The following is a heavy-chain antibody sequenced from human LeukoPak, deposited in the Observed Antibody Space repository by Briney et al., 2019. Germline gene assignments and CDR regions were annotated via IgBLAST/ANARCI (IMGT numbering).Heavy chain of an antibody. CDR3: ARDMSSGSYYLNYFDY. V-gene: IGHV1-46*01. D-gene: IGHD3-10*01. CDR1: GYTFTNYY. J-gene: IGHJ4*02. Sequence: GASVKVSCKASGYTFTNYYIHWVRQDPGQGLEWMGIINPNGGSTSYAQKFRGRVTMTRDTSTSTVYMELSSLRSEDMAIYYCARDMSSGSYYLNYFDYWGQGTLVTVSS. CDR2: INPNGGST.